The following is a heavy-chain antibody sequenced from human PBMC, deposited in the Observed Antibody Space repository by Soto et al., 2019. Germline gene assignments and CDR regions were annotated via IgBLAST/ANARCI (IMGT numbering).Heavy chain of an antibody. CDR2: FNSDGSST. CDR1: GFTFSSYW. CDR3: ARVETCSSTSCYSVFDY. Sequence: EVQLVESGGGLVQPGGSLRLSCAASGFTFSSYWMHWVRQAPGKGPVWVSRFNSDGSSTTYADSVKGRFTISRDNAKNTLYLQMNSLRAEDTAVYYCARVETCSSTSCYSVFDYWGQGTLVTVSS. V-gene: IGHV3-74*03. J-gene: IGHJ4*02. D-gene: IGHD2-2*01.